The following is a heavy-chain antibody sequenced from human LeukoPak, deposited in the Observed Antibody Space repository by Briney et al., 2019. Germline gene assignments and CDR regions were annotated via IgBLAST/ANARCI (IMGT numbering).Heavy chain of an antibody. V-gene: IGHV1-46*01. CDR1: GYTFTSYY. J-gene: IGHJ6*03. CDR2: INPSGGGT. CDR3: ARDGDFWSGNNYDYMDV. D-gene: IGHD3-3*01. Sequence: ASVKVSCKASGYTFTSYYMHWVRQAPGQGLEWMGIINPSGGGTMYAQKFQGRVTMTRDTSTSTVAMELSSLRPEDTAVYYCARDGDFWSGNNYDYMDVWGKGTTVTVSS.